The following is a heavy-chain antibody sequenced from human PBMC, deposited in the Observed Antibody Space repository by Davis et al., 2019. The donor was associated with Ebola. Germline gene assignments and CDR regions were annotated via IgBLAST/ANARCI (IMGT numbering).Heavy chain of an antibody. Sequence: PGGSLRLSCAASGFTFSSYAMSWVRQAPGKGLEWVAVIWYDGSNKYYADSVKGRFTISRDNSKNTLYLQMNSLRADDTALYYCAKGGARYFYHYYGMDVWGQGTTVTVSS. CDR2: IWYDGSNK. V-gene: IGHV3-33*06. J-gene: IGHJ6*02. D-gene: IGHD2/OR15-2a*01. CDR1: GFTFSSYA. CDR3: AKGGARYFYHYYGMDV.